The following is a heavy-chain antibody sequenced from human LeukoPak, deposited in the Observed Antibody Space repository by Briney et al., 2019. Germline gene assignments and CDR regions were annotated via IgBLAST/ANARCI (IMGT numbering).Heavy chain of an antibody. CDR3: ARHQTTVVTPLDP. V-gene: IGHV4-38-2*01. J-gene: IGHJ5*02. D-gene: IGHD4-23*01. Sequence: PSETLSLPCAVFGYSISSGYYRGWIRQPPGKGLEWIGSMYHSGSTYYIPSLRSRVTISVDTSKNQFFLKLSSVTAADTAVYYCARHQTTVVTPLDPWGQGTLVTVSS. CDR1: GYSISSGYY. CDR2: MYHSGST.